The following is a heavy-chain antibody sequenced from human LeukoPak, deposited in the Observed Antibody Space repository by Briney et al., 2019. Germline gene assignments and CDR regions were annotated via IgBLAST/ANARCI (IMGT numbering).Heavy chain of an antibody. J-gene: IGHJ4*02. D-gene: IGHD3-3*01. CDR1: GFTVSTYY. Sequence: PGGSLRLSCAASGFTVSTYYMSWVRQAPGKGLEWVSIIHSGGSTYYADSVKGRFTISRDNSQNTLYLQMNSLRAEDTAVYYCARGPDFGMIRGLYYFDYWGQGTLVTVSS. V-gene: IGHV3-53*01. CDR3: ARGPDFGMIRGLYYFDY. CDR2: IHSGGST.